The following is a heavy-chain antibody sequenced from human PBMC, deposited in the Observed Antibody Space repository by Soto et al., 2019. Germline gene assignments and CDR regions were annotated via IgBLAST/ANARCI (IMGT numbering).Heavy chain of an antibody. CDR2: IIPISGTA. CDR1: GGTFSSYA. D-gene: IGHD2-2*02. V-gene: IGHV1-69*13. Sequence: ASVKVSCKASGGTFSSYAISWVRQAPGQGLEWMGGIIPISGTANYAQKFQGRVTITADESTSTAYMELSSLRSEDTAVYYCARASVPAAITYYFDYWGQGTLVTVPQ. J-gene: IGHJ4*02. CDR3: ARASVPAAITYYFDY.